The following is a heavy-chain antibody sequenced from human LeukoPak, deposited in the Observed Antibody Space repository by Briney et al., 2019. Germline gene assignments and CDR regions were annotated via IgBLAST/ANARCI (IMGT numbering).Heavy chain of an antibody. CDR2: INSDGSST. CDR1: GFTFSSYW. D-gene: IGHD5-18*01. Sequence: GGSLRLSCAASGFTFSSYWMHWVRQAPGKGLVWVSRINSDGSSTSYADSVKGRFTISRDNSKNTLYLQMNSLRAEDTAVYYCARDCGYSYGYYYYYYGMDVWGQGTTVTVSS. J-gene: IGHJ6*02. V-gene: IGHV3-74*01. CDR3: ARDCGYSYGYYYYYYGMDV.